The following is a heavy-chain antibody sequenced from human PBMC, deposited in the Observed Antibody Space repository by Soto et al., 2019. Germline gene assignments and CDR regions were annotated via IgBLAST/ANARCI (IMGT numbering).Heavy chain of an antibody. CDR1: GYTFSSHA. J-gene: IGHJ4*02. V-gene: IGHV1-3*01. CDR3: ARVSGWYFLDY. D-gene: IGHD6-19*01. Sequence: ASVKVSCKASGYTFSSHAMHWVRQAPGQSLEWMGWINAGNGNTKYSQKFQGRVTITRDTSASTVYMELSSLRSEDTAVYYCARVSGWYFLDYWGQGPQVTVSS. CDR2: INAGNGNT.